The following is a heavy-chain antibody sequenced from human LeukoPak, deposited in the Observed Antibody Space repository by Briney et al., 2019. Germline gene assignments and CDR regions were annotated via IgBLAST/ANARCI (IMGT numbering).Heavy chain of an antibody. D-gene: IGHD3-10*01. CDR1: GGSISNYY. V-gene: IGHV4-59*12. CDR2: IYYSGST. Sequence: PSETLSLTCTVSGGSISNYYWSWIRQPPGKGLEWIGYIYYSGSTNYNPSLRSRVTISVDTSKNQFSLKLSSVTAADTAVYYCARRATRWFGDRARWFDPWGQGTLVTVSS. CDR3: ARRATRWFGDRARWFDP. J-gene: IGHJ5*02.